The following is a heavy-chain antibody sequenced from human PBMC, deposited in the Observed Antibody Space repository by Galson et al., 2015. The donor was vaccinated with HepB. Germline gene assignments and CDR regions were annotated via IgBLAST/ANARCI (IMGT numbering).Heavy chain of an antibody. CDR3: TTDLFLGGMDV. V-gene: IGHV3-15*01. CDR1: GFSFSNAW. J-gene: IGHJ6*02. Sequence: LRLSCAASGFSFSNAWMSWVRQAPGKGLEWVGRIKSKTDGGTTDYAAPVKGRLTISRDDSRNMLYLQMNSLKAEDSAVYYCTTDLFLGGMDVWGHGTTVTVSS. CDR2: IKSKTDGGTT. D-gene: IGHD3-3*01.